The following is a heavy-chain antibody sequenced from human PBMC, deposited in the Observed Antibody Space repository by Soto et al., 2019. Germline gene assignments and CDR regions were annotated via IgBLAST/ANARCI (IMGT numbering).Heavy chain of an antibody. J-gene: IGHJ6*02. D-gene: IGHD2-2*02. CDR2: IYSSGST. Sequence: SETLSLTCTVSGGSVISDTHYLIWIREPPWSRLELIGFIYSSGSTNYNPSLKSRVTMSVDTSKNQFSLKLRSVIVADTAVYHCARFVRSCSGTTCYTRADVWGQGTTVTVSS. CDR3: ARFVRSCSGTTCYTRADV. CDR1: GGSVISDTHY. V-gene: IGHV4-61*01.